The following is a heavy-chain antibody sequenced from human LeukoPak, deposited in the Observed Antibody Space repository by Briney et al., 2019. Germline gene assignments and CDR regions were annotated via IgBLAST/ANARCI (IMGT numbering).Heavy chain of an antibody. CDR3: AKSHYYGSGSPLDP. CDR1: GFTFSSYG. V-gene: IGHV3-30*18. CDR2: ISYDGSNK. J-gene: IGHJ5*02. D-gene: IGHD3-10*01. Sequence: GGSLRLSCAASGFTFSSYGMHWVRQAPGKGLEWVAVISYDGSNKYYADSVKGRFTISRDNSKNTLYLQMNSLRAEDTAVYYCAKSHYYGSGSPLDPWGQGTLVTVSS.